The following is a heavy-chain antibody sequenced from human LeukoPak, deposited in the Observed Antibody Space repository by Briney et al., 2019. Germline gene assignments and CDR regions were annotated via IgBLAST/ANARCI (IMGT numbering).Heavy chain of an antibody. J-gene: IGHJ4*02. Sequence: GGSLRLSCAASGFTFSTYIMNWVRQAPGKGLEWVSYISSSSSTIYYADSVKGRFTISRDNAKNSLYLQMNSLRAEDTAVYYCARVSSSWPHYYFDYWGQGTLVTVSS. D-gene: IGHD6-13*01. V-gene: IGHV3-48*04. CDR2: ISSSSSTI. CDR1: GFTFSTYI. CDR3: ARVSSSWPHYYFDY.